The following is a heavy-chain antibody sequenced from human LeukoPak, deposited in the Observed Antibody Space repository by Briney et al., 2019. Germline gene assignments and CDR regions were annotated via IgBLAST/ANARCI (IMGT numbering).Heavy chain of an antibody. J-gene: IGHJ4*02. V-gene: IGHV3-23*01. CDR2: ISGSGGST. CDR1: GFTFSSYA. D-gene: IGHD5-18*01. Sequence: GSLRLSCAASGFTFSSYAMSWVRQAPGKGLEWVSAISGSGGSTYYADSVKGRFTISRDNSKNTLYLQMNSLRAEDTAVYYCAAARLSGYSYGYFDYWGQGTLVTVSS. CDR3: AAARLSGYSYGYFDY.